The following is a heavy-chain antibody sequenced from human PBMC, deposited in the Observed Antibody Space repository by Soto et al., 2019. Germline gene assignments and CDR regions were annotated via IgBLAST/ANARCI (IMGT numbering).Heavy chain of an antibody. Sequence: SETLSLTCAVYGGSFSGYYWSWIRQPPGKGLEWIGEINHSGSTNYNPSLKSRVTISVDTPKNQFSLKLSFVTAADTAVYYCARGLYYCSSTSCYYYYYYGMDVWGQGTTVTVSS. CDR2: INHSGST. CDR1: GGSFSGYY. V-gene: IGHV4-34*01. J-gene: IGHJ6*02. D-gene: IGHD2-2*01. CDR3: ARGLYYCSSTSCYYYYYYGMDV.